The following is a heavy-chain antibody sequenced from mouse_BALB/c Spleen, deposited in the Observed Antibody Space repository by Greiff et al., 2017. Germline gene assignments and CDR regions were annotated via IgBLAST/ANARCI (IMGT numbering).Heavy chain of an antibody. J-gene: IGHJ3*01. CDR2: IYPGDGDT. CDR1: GYAFSSYW. V-gene: IGHV1-80*01. D-gene: IGHD2-3*01. Sequence: QVQLQQSGAELVRPGSSVKISCKASGYAFSSYWMNWVKQRPGQGLEWIGQIYPGDGDTNYNRKFKGKATLTADKSSSTAYMQLSSLTSEDSAVYFCARGGFYAAYWGQGTLVTVSA. CDR3: ARGGFYAAY.